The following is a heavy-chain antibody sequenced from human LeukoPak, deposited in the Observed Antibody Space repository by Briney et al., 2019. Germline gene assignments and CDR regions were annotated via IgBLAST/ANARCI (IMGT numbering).Heavy chain of an antibody. CDR2: IFYSGST. CDR3: ASGPYPAAGTDHQFDY. J-gene: IGHJ4*02. Sequence: SETLSLTCTVSGASISSYYWSWIRQPPGKGLEWIGYIFYSGSTLYNPSLQSRVTISVDTSKNQISLKLTSVTAADTAVYYCASGPYPAAGTDHQFDYWGQGTLVSVSS. V-gene: IGHV4-59*01. CDR1: GASISSYY. D-gene: IGHD6-13*01.